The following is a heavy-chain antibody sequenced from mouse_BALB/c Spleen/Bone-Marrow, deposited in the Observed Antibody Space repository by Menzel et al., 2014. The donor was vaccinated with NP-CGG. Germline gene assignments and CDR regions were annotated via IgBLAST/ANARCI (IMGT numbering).Heavy chain of an antibody. CDR1: GFNIKDTY. CDR3: ARNGYYVYYYATDY. CDR2: IGPANGNT. Sequence: DVKLQESGAELVKPGASVKLSCTASGFNIKDTYMHWVKQRPEQGLEWIGRIGPANGNTKYDPKFQGKATITADTSSNTAYLQLSSLTSEDTAVYYCARNGYYVYYYATDYWGQGTSVTVSS. J-gene: IGHJ4*01. V-gene: IGHV14-3*02. D-gene: IGHD2-3*01.